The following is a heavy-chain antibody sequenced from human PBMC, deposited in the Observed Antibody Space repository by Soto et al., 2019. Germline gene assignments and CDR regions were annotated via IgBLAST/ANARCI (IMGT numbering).Heavy chain of an antibody. J-gene: IGHJ4*02. D-gene: IGHD3-16*01. CDR3: AREVGGGRQYYFDS. CDR2: TNPGNGGT. CDR1: GYTFTGYY. V-gene: IGHV1-2*02. Sequence: ASVKVSCKASGYTFTGYYIHWVRQAPGQGLEWMGWTNPGNGGTNYAQKFQGRVTMTRDTSLSTAYMELTTLRSDDTAVFYCAREVGGGRQYYFDSWGLGTLVNRLL.